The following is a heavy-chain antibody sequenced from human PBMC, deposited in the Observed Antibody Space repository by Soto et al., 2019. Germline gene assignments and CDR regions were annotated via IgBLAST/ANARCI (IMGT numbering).Heavy chain of an antibody. CDR1: GFTFSSYA. Sequence: QVQLVESGGGVVQPGRSLRLSCAASGFTFSSYAMHWVRQAPGKGLEWVAVISYDGSNKYYADSVKGRFTISRDNSKNTLYLQMNSLRAEDTAVYYCARAWSGSGYFSPFFDYWGQGTLVTVSS. CDR3: ARAWSGSGYFSPFFDY. V-gene: IGHV3-30-3*01. J-gene: IGHJ4*02. D-gene: IGHD5-12*01. CDR2: ISYDGSNK.